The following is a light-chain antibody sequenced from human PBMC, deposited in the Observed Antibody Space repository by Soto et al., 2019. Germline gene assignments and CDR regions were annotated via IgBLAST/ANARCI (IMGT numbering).Light chain of an antibody. CDR1: SSNIGSNT. V-gene: IGLV1-44*01. J-gene: IGLJ2*01. CDR2: NNS. CDR3: AAWDDSLRGLE. Sequence: QSVLTQPPSACGTPGQMVTISCSGSSSNIGSNTVNWYQQLPGMAPKLLIYNNSQRPSGVPDRFSGSKSGTSASLAISGLQSEDEADYYCAAWDDSLRGLEFGGGTKVTVL.